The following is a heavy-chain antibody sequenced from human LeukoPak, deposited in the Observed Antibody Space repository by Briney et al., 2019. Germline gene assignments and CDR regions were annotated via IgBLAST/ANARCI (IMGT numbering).Heavy chain of an antibody. Sequence: SETLSLTCTVSGGSISSSNYYWGWIRQPPGKGLEWIGSIYYSGSTYYNPSLKSRVTISVDTSKNQFSLKLSSVTAADTAVYYCARSSPGWFGELWGGPNWFDPWGQGALVTVSS. CDR1: GGSISSSNYY. D-gene: IGHD3-10*01. CDR3: ARSSPGWFGELWGGPNWFDP. CDR2: IYYSGST. V-gene: IGHV4-39*01. J-gene: IGHJ5*02.